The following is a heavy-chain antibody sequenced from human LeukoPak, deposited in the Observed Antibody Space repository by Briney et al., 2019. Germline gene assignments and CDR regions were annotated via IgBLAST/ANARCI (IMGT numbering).Heavy chain of an antibody. CDR3: ARDGVGATADY. CDR2: ISSSSSYI. V-gene: IGHV3-21*01. CDR1: GFTFSSYS. Sequence: GGSLRLSCAASGFTFSSYSMNWVRQAPGKGLEWVSSISSSSSYIYYADSVQGRFTISRDNAKNSLYLQMNSLRAEDTAVYYCARDGVGATADYWGQGTLVTVSS. D-gene: IGHD1-26*01. J-gene: IGHJ4*02.